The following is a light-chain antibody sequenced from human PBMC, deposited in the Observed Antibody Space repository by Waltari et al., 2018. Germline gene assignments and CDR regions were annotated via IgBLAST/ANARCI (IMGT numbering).Light chain of an antibody. J-gene: IGLJ3*02. CDR2: DVT. Sequence: QSALTQPRSVSGSPGQSVTISCTGTSSDVGDYNYVSWYQHHPGKAPQLMIYDVTKRPSGFPDRFFGSKSGNTASLTISGLQAEDEADYYCCSYAGSHTWVFGGGTKLTVL. CDR1: SSDVGDYNY. CDR3: CSYAGSHTWV. V-gene: IGLV2-11*01.